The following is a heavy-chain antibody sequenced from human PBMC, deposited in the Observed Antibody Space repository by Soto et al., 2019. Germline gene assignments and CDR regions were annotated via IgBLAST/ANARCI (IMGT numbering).Heavy chain of an antibody. D-gene: IGHD3-22*01. CDR3: ARGDYHDTSGPFSDAFDV. Sequence: PGGSLRLSCTVSGVTFSSYGMYWVRQAPGKGLEWVAVIWYDGSNKYYADSVKGRFTISRDNSKNTLYLQMNSLRAEDTAVYYCARGDYHDTSGPFSDAFDVWGQGTMVTVSS. CDR2: IWYDGSNK. CDR1: GVTFSSYG. J-gene: IGHJ3*01. V-gene: IGHV3-33*07.